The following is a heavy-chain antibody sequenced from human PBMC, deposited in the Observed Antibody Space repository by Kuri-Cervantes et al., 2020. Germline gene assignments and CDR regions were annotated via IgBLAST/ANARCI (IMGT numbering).Heavy chain of an antibody. CDR2: IWYDGNKK. CDR3: AREWDPDTAMVNGGAFDI. V-gene: IGHV3-33*01. D-gene: IGHD5-18*01. CDR1: GFTFSTFG. J-gene: IGHJ3*02. Sequence: GESLKISCAASGFTFSTFGIHWVRQAPGKGLEWVADIWYDGNKKYYADSVKGRFTISRDNSKNTLYLQMNSLRAEDTAVYYCAREWDPDTAMVNGGAFDIWGQGTMVTVSS.